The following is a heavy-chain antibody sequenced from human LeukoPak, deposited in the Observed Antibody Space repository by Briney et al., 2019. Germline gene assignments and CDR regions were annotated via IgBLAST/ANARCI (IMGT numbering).Heavy chain of an antibody. CDR2: IIPIFGTA. CDR1: GGTSSSYA. J-gene: IGHJ6*03. Sequence: GASVKVSSKASGGTSSSYAISWLRQAPGQGLEWMGGIIPIFGTANYAKKFQGRVTITTDESTSTAYMELSSLRSEDTAVYYCARASYYYDSSGYYKTPQYYYYYMDVWGKGTTVTVSS. CDR3: ARASYYYDSSGYYKTPQYYYYYMDV. D-gene: IGHD3-22*01. V-gene: IGHV1-69*05.